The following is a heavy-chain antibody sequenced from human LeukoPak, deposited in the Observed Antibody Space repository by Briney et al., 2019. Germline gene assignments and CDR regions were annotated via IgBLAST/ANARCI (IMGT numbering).Heavy chain of an antibody. D-gene: IGHD5-24*01. CDR3: ARVRDGYFIDY. CDR1: GFTVSSNY. CDR2: IYSGGST. V-gene: IGHV3-66*01. Sequence: PGGSLRLSCAASGFTVSSNYISWVRQAPGKGLEWVSVIYSGGSTYYADSVKGRFSISRDNSKNTVYLQMNGLRAEDTAVYYCARVRDGYFIDYWGQGTLVTVSS. J-gene: IGHJ4*02.